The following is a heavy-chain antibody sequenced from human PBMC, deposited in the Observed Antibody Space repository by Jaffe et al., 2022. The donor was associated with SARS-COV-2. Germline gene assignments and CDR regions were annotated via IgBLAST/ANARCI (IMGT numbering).Heavy chain of an antibody. Sequence: QVQLVESGGGVVQPGRSLRLSCAASGFTFSSFGMHWVRQAPGKGLEWVAVISYHGSNKYYADSVKGRFTISRDNSRYTLYLQMNSLRAEDTAVYYCAKDLLAGYNSGWSYFDYWGQGSLVTVSS. CDR1: GFTFSSFG. CDR2: ISYHGSNK. D-gene: IGHD6-19*01. J-gene: IGHJ4*02. CDR3: AKDLLAGYNSGWSYFDY. V-gene: IGHV3-30*18.